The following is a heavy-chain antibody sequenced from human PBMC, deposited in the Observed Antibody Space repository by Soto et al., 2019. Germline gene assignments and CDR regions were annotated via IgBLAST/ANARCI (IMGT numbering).Heavy chain of an antibody. D-gene: IGHD5-18*01. Sequence: EVQLLESGGGLVQPGGSLRLSCAASGFTFSSYAMSWVRQAPGKGLEWVSAISGSGGSTYYADSVKGRVTITRDNPKNTLYQQMNSLRAEDTAVYYCAKDLAAMVRPSWFDPWGQGTLDTVSS. V-gene: IGHV3-23*01. J-gene: IGHJ5*02. CDR2: ISGSGGST. CDR3: AKDLAAMVRPSWFDP. CDR1: GFTFSSYA.